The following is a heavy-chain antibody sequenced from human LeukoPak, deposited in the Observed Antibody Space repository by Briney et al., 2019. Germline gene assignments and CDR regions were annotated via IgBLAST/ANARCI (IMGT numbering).Heavy chain of an antibody. J-gene: IGHJ6*02. V-gene: IGHV4-59*01. CDR2: IYYSGST. CDR3: ARDLWYYYGSGSYYYYYGMDV. CDR1: GGSISSYY. Sequence: SETLSLNCTGYGGSISSYYWSWIRQPPGQGLEWIGYIYYSGSTNYNPSLKSRVTISVDTSKNQFSLKLSSVTAADTAVYYCARDLWYYYGSGSYYYYYGMDVWGQGTTVTVSS. D-gene: IGHD3-10*01.